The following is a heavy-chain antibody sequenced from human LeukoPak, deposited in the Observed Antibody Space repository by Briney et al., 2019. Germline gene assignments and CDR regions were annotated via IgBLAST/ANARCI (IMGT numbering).Heavy chain of an antibody. V-gene: IGHV3-21*01. D-gene: IGHD2-2*01. J-gene: IGHJ4*02. Sequence: PGGSLRLSCAASGFTFSSYSMNWVRQAPGKGLEWVSSISSSSSYIYYADSVKGRFTISRDNAKNSLYLQMNSLRAEDTAVYYCAHGGYCSSTSCPKGGFDYWGQGTLVTVSS. CDR3: AHGGYCSSTSCPKGGFDY. CDR2: ISSSSSYI. CDR1: GFTFSSYS.